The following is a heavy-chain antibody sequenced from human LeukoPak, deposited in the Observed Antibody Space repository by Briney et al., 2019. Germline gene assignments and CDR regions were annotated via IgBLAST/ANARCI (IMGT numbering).Heavy chain of an antibody. CDR1: GYTFTSYG. CDR2: ISAYNGNT. J-gene: IGHJ3*02. V-gene: IGHV1-18*01. Sequence: ASVKVSCKASGYTFTSYGISWVRQAPGQGLEWMGWISAYNGNTNYAQKLQGRVAMTTDTSTSTAYMELRSLRSDDTAVYYCATNGDYVSGSAFDIWGQGTMVTVSS. D-gene: IGHD4-17*01. CDR3: ATNGDYVSGSAFDI.